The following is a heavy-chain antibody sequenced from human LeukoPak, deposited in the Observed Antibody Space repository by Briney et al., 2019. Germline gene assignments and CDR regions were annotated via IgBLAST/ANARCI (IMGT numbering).Heavy chain of an antibody. CDR2: ISSSSSTI. CDR3: ARDERGVFDY. J-gene: IGHJ4*02. Sequence: GGSLRLSCAASGFTFSSYSMNWVRQAPGKGLEWVSYISSSSSTIYYADSVKGRFTISRDNAKNSLYLQMNSLRAEDTAVYYCARDERGVFDYWGQGTLVTVSS. D-gene: IGHD3-10*01. CDR1: GFTFSSYS. V-gene: IGHV3-48*01.